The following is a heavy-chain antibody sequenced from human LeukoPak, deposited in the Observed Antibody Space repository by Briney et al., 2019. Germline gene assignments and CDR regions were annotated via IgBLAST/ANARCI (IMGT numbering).Heavy chain of an antibody. D-gene: IGHD2-21*02. CDR1: EGTFSSYA. CDR3: AREGPYCGGDCYSDY. J-gene: IGHJ4*02. V-gene: IGHV1-69*13. CDR2: IIPIFGTA. Sequence: ASVKVSCKASEGTFSSYAISWVRQAPGQGLEWMGGIIPIFGTANYAQKFQGRVTITADESTSTAYMELSSLRSEDTAVYYCAREGPYCGGDCYSDYWGQGTLVTVSS.